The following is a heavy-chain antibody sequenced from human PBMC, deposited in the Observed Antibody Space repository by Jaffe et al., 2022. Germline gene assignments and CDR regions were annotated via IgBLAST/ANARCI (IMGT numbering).Heavy chain of an antibody. J-gene: IGHJ6*03. CDR2: ISWDGGST. CDR3: ARGRYYYHYMDV. V-gene: IGHV3-43D*04. D-gene: IGHD3-10*01. CDR1: GFTFDDYA. Sequence: EVQLVESGGVVVQPGGSLRLSCAASGFTFDDYAMHWVRQTPGKGLEWVSLISWDGGSTYYADSVKGRFTISRDNSKNSLYLQMNSLRAEDTALYYCARGRYYYHYMDVWGKGTTVTVSS.